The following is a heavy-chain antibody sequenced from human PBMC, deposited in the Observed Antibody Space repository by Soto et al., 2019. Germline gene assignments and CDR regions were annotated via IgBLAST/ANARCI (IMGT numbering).Heavy chain of an antibody. CDR2: IDPSDSYT. J-gene: IGHJ6*02. V-gene: IGHV5-10-1*01. CDR3: ARGGVGATPDYYVMDV. D-gene: IGHD1-26*01. Sequence: LGESLKISCKGSGYSFTSYWISWVRQMPGKGLEWMGRIDPSDSYTNYSPSFQGHVTISADKSISTAYLQWSSLKASDTAMYYCARGGVGATPDYYVMDVWGQGTTVTVS. CDR1: GYSFTSYW.